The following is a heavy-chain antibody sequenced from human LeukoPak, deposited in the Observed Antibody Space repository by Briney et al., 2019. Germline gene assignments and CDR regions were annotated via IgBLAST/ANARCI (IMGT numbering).Heavy chain of an antibody. J-gene: IGHJ4*02. Sequence: GASVKVSCKVTGYTRTEVSMHWVRQAPGKGLEWMGGFDPKDGETIYAQKFQGRVTMTEDTSTDTAYMELSSLRSEDTAVYYCARRKARDLILDYWGQGTLVTVSS. CDR2: FDPKDGET. D-gene: IGHD3/OR15-3a*01. V-gene: IGHV1-24*01. CDR3: ARRKARDLILDY. CDR1: GYTRTEVS.